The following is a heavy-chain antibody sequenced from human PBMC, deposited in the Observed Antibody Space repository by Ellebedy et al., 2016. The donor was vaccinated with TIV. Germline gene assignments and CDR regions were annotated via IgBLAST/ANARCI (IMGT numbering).Heavy chain of an antibody. CDR3: AKGSDNPAYNYGRFDY. J-gene: IGHJ4*02. Sequence: GGSLRLXCVASGLTFSNYAMNWVRQAPGKGLEWVSTISGSSFSTYYADSVKGRFTISRDNSKNTLYLQMNSLRAEDTAIYYCAKGSDNPAYNYGRFDYWGQGNLVTVSS. CDR1: GLTFSNYA. D-gene: IGHD5-24*01. V-gene: IGHV3-23*01. CDR2: ISGSSFST.